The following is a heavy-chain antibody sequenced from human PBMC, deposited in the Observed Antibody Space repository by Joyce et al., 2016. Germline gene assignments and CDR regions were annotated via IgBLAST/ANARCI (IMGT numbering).Heavy chain of an antibody. Sequence: GMHWVRQAPGKGLEWVALITSDGSRQLYTDSVKGRFTISRDNSRNTVYLQMDSLRPDDTAVFYCAKRGFCSGGRCYSFHFHLWGQGTLVTVSA. J-gene: IGHJ4*02. V-gene: IGHV3-30*02. CDR2: ITSDGSRQ. D-gene: IGHD2-15*01. CDR1: G. CDR3: AKRGFCSGGRCYSFHFHL.